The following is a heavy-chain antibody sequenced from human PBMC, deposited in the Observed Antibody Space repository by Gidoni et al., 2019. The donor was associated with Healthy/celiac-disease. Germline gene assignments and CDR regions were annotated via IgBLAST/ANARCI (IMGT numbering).Heavy chain of an antibody. CDR1: GFPFSSYS. Sequence: EVQLVESGGGLAKPGGSLRPSCAVSGFPFSSYSMNWVRQAPGKGLEWVSSISSSSSYIYYADSVKGRFTISRDNAKNSLYLQMNSLRAEDTAVYYCAGYDFWSGALDYWGQGTLVTVSS. CDR2: ISSSSSYI. CDR3: AGYDFWSGALDY. J-gene: IGHJ4*02. D-gene: IGHD3-3*01. V-gene: IGHV3-21*01.